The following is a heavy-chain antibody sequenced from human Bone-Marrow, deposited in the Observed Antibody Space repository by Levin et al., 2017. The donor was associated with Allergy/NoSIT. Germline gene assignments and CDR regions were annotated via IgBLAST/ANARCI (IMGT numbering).Heavy chain of an antibody. V-gene: IGHV1-69*01. Sequence: KISCKASGGTFSSYAISWVRQAPGQGLEWMGGIIPIFGTANYAQKFQGRVTITADESTSTAYMELSSLRSEDTAVYYCASWYAGPYYYYGMDVWGQGTTVTVSS. CDR2: IIPIFGTA. D-gene: IGHD6-13*01. CDR1: GGTFSSYA. CDR3: ASWYAGPYYYYGMDV. J-gene: IGHJ6*02.